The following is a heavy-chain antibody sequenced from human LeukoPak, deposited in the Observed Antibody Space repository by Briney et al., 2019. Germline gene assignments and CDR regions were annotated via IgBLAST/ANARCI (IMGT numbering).Heavy chain of an antibody. CDR3: AGDTAVAPRVDY. V-gene: IGHV3-21*01. J-gene: IGHJ4*02. CDR1: GFTFSSYS. CDR2: ISSSSSYI. Sequence: PGGSLRLSCAASGFTFSSYSMNWVRQAPGKGLEWVSSISSSSSYIYYADSVKGRFTISRDNAKNSLYLQMNSLRAEDTAVYYCAGDTAVAPRVDYWGQGTLVTVSS. D-gene: IGHD5-18*01.